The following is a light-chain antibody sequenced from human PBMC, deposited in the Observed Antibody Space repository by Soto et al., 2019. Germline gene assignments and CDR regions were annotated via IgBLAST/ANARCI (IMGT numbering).Light chain of an antibody. V-gene: IGKV3-11*01. CDR2: GAS. Sequence: DMVMTQSPATLSVSTGERATLSCRASQSVSSSLAWYQQKPGRSPRLLIYGASTRATGIPGRFSGSGSGTDFTLTISSLEPEDFAVYYCQQRSEWPITFGQGTRLEIK. CDR3: QQRSEWPIT. CDR1: QSVSSS. J-gene: IGKJ5*01.